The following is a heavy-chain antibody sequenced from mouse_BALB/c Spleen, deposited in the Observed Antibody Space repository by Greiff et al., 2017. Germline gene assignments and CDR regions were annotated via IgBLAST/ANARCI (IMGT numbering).Heavy chain of an antibody. D-gene: IGHD1-1*01. V-gene: IGHV1-87*01. CDR2: IYPGDGDT. Sequence: QVHVKQSGAELARPGASVKLSCKASGYTFTSYWMQWVKQRPGQGLEWIGAIYPGDGDTRYTQKFKGKATLTADKSSSTAYMQLSSLASEDSAVYYCARGDYGSSYWYFDVWGAGTTVTVSS. CDR1: GYTFTSYW. J-gene: IGHJ1*01. CDR3: ARGDYGSSYWYFDV.